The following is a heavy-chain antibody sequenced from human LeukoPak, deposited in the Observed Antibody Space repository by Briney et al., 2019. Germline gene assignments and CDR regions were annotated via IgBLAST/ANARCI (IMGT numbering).Heavy chain of an antibody. V-gene: IGHV4-31*03. CDR3: ASEYYYDSSGYYYNY. J-gene: IGHJ4*02. Sequence: SQTLSLTCTVSGGSISSGGYYWRWIRQHPGKGLEWIGYIYYSGSTYYNPSLKSRVTISVDTSKNQFSLKLSSVTAADTAVYYCASEYYYDSSGYYYNYWGQGTLVTVSS. D-gene: IGHD3-22*01. CDR1: GGSISSGGYY. CDR2: IYYSGST.